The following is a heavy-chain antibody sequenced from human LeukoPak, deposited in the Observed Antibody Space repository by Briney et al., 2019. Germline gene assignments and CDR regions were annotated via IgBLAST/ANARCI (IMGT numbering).Heavy chain of an antibody. Sequence: PGGSLRLSCAASGFTFSSYGMHWVRQAPGKGLEWVAFIRYDGSNKYYADSVKGRFTISRDNSKNTLYLQMNSLRAEDTVVFFFTKTAEYDILTGYFRPDRYYFDYWGQGTLVTVSS. D-gene: IGHD3-9*01. CDR2: IRYDGSNK. V-gene: IGHV3-30*02. CDR1: GFTFSSYG. J-gene: IGHJ4*02. CDR3: TKTAEYDILTGYFRPDRYYFDY.